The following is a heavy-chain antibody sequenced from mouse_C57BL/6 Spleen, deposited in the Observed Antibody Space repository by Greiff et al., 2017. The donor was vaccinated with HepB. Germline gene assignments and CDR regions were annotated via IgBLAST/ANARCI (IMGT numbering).Heavy chain of an antibody. Sequence: EVQLVESGGGLVKPGGSLKLSCAASGFTFSDYGMHWVRQAPEKGLEWVAYISSGSSTIYYADTVKGRFTISRDNAKNTLFLQMTSRRSEDTAMYYCARTGTYYAMDYWGQGTSVTVSS. D-gene: IGHD4-1*01. V-gene: IGHV5-17*01. CDR1: GFTFSDYG. CDR2: ISSGSSTI. CDR3: ARTGTYYAMDY. J-gene: IGHJ4*01.